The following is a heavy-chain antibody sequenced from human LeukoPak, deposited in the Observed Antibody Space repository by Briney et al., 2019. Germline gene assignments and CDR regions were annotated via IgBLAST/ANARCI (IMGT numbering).Heavy chain of an antibody. CDR1: GGTFSSYA. CDR2: IIPILGIA. D-gene: IGHD2-2*03. V-gene: IGHV1-69*04. CDR3: ATSGYCSSTSCYFPYYYGMDV. J-gene: IGHJ6*02. Sequence: EASVKVSCKASGGTFSSYAISWVRQAPGQGLEWMGRIIPILGIANYAQKFQDRVTITADKSTSTAYMELSSLRSEDTAVYYCATSGYCSSTSCYFPYYYGMDVWGQGTTVTVSS.